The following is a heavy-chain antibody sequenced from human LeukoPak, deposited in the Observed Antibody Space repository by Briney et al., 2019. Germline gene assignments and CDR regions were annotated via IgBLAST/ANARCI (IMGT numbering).Heavy chain of an antibody. J-gene: IGHJ4*02. CDR1: GFTFSSNW. D-gene: IGHD4-17*01. CDR3: ARERRPTVLYFDY. Sequence: GGSLRLSCAASGFTFSSNWMSWVRQAAGKGVEWVANIKQDGSEKYYVDSVKGRFTISRDNAKNSLYLQMNSLRAEDTAVYYCARERRPTVLYFDYWGQGTLVTVSS. V-gene: IGHV3-7*01. CDR2: IKQDGSEK.